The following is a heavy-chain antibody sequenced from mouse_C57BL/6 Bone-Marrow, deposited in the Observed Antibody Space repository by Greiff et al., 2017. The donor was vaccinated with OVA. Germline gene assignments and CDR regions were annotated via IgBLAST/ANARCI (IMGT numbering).Heavy chain of an antibody. CDR3: ARNPFNYYGSSWYFDV. CDR1: GFSLTSYG. J-gene: IGHJ1*03. V-gene: IGHV2-2*01. D-gene: IGHD1-1*01. Sequence: VMLVESGPGLVQPSQSLSITCTVSGFSLTSYGVHWVRQSPGKGLEWLGVIWSGGSTDYNAAFISRLSISKDNSKSQVFFKMNSLQADDTAIYYCARNPFNYYGSSWYFDVWGTGTTVTVSS. CDR2: IWSGGST.